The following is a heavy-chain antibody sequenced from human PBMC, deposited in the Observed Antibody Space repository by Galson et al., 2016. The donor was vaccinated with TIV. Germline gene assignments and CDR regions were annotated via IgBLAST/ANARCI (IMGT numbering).Heavy chain of an antibody. CDR1: GVSISTNNW. Sequence: SETLSLTCAVSGVSISTNNWWTWVRQPPGKGLEWTGEISPSGKTFYSPSLNSRVTISKDTSKNQFSLILTSVTAADTAVYYCTSRSGSYSRHDAFDIWGRGTEVTVSS. V-gene: IGHV4-4*02. J-gene: IGHJ3*02. CDR2: ISPSGKT. D-gene: IGHD1-26*01. CDR3: TSRSGSYSRHDAFDI.